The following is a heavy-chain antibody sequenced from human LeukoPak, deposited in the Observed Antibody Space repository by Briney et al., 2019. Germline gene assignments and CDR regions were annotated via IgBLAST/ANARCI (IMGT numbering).Heavy chain of an antibody. D-gene: IGHD2-2*01. J-gene: IGHJ4*02. CDR1: GFTFNKYA. CDR2: LSGSGGDT. CDR3: AKAPYGTRYFDY. Sequence: GGSLRLSCAASGFTFNKYAMSWVRQAPGKGLEWVSSLSGSGGDTYYAESVKGRFTISRDNSKNTVYLEMNSLRAEDTAVYYCAKAPYGTRYFDYWGQGTLVTVSS. V-gene: IGHV3-23*01.